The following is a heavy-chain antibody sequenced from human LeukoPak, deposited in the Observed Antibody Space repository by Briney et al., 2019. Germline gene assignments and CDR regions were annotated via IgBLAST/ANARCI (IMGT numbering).Heavy chain of an antibody. V-gene: IGHV4-59*01. Sequence: PSETLSLTCTVSGGSLSSYYWSWIRQPPGKGLEWIGYIYYRGSTSYNPSLRSRVTISVDTSKNQFSLKLSSVTAADTAVYYCARCICSSSFARWFDPWGQGTLVTVSS. CDR1: GGSLSSYY. CDR3: ARCICSSSFARWFDP. J-gene: IGHJ5*02. D-gene: IGHD6-6*01. CDR2: IYYRGST.